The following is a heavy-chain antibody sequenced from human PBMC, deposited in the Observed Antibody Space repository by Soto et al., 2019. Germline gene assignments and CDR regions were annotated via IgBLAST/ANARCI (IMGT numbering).Heavy chain of an antibody. J-gene: IGHJ4*02. CDR2: ISGSGDST. Sequence: GGSLRLSCAASGFTFSSYAMNWVRQAPGKGLEWVSVISGSGDSTYYADSVKGRFTISRDNSKNALYLQMNSLRTEDTAVYYCARRGPGTYSDYWGQGTLVTLSS. CDR1: GFTFSSYA. D-gene: IGHD6-13*01. CDR3: ARRGPGTYSDY. V-gene: IGHV3-23*01.